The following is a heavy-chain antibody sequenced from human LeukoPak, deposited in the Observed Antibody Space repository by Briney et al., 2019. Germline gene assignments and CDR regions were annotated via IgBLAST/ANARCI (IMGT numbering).Heavy chain of an antibody. CDR3: TTFYHEYSPY. Sequence: GGSLRLSCAASGFSFMNAWMIWVRQAPGKGLEWVGHIKSNADGGTPDYAAPARGRFTISRDDSKNTLYLQMNSLKTEDTAVYYCTTFYHEYSPYWGRGTLVTVSS. CDR1: GFSFMNAW. V-gene: IGHV3-15*01. D-gene: IGHD2/OR15-2a*01. J-gene: IGHJ4*02. CDR2: IKSNADGGTP.